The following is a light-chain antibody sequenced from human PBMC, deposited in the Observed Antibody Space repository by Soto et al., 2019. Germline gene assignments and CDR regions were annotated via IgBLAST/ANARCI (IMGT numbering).Light chain of an antibody. Sequence: QSALTRPASVSGSPGQSITISCTGTSSDIGGYIYVSWYQHHPGKAPKLLIYDVSNRPSGVSNRFSGSKSGNTASLTISGLQVEDEAEYFCSTYTSSRTRFGGGTKLTVL. CDR1: SSDIGGYIY. CDR3: STYTSSRTR. J-gene: IGLJ2*01. CDR2: DVS. V-gene: IGLV2-14*03.